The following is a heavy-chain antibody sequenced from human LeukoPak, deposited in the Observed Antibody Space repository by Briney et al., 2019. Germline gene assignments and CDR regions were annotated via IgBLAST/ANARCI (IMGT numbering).Heavy chain of an antibody. J-gene: IGHJ4*02. D-gene: IGHD6-19*01. Sequence: PSETLSLTCTVSGGSISSSSSSYYWGWIRQPPGNGLEWIGSIYYSGSTYYNPSLKSRVTISVDTSNNQLSLKQSSVTAADTAVYCCARTAGIAVAGSRQYFDYWGQGMLVTVSS. CDR3: ARTAGIAVAGSRQYFDY. CDR1: GGSISSSSSSYY. V-gene: IGHV4-39*01. CDR2: IYYSGST.